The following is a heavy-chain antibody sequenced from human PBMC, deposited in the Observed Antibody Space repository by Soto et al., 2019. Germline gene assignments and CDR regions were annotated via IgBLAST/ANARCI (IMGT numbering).Heavy chain of an antibody. CDR2: ISFDGNKI. D-gene: IGHD7-27*01. V-gene: IGHV3-33*05. CDR1: GFTFSDYG. Sequence: PGESLKISCVTSGFTFSDYGFHWVRQAPGKGLDWVAMISFDGNKINYAESVKGRFTISRDLSKKTLILQMLSLTAGDAAVYKGGRDFEDVANQNFYYAMSVGGQGTTVTGSS. CDR3: GRDFEDVANQNFYYAMSV. J-gene: IGHJ6*02.